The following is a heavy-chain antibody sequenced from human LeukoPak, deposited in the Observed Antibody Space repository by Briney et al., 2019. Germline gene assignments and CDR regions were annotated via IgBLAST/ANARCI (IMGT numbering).Heavy chain of an antibody. Sequence: SETLSLTCTVSGGSISSGGYYWSWIRQHPGKGLEWIGYIYYSGSTYYNPSLKSRVTISVDTSKNQFSLKLSSVTAADTAVYYCARERPHCSSTSCYRRSDYWGQGTLVTVSS. D-gene: IGHD2-2*02. CDR1: GGSISSGGYY. J-gene: IGHJ4*02. V-gene: IGHV4-31*03. CDR2: IYYSGST. CDR3: ARERPHCSSTSCYRRSDY.